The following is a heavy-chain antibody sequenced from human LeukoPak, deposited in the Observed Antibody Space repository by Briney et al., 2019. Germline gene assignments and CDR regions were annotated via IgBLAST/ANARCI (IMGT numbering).Heavy chain of an antibody. CDR3: ARGGGVVGSSPRYYYYMDV. D-gene: IGHD3-3*01. CDR2: IYHSGST. Sequence: SQTLSLTCTVSGGSISSGSYYWSWIRQPPGKGLEWIGYIYHSGSTYYNPSLKSRVTISVDRSKNQFSLKLSSVTAADTAVYYCARGGGVVGSSPRYYYYMDVWGKGTTVTVSS. J-gene: IGHJ6*03. V-gene: IGHV4-30-2*01. CDR1: GGSISSGSYY.